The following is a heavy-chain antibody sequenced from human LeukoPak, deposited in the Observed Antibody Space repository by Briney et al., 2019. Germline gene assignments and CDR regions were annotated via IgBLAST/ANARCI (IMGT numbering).Heavy chain of an antibody. D-gene: IGHD3-22*01. CDR3: ARDPTPYDSSGYYGFPSS. CDR2: IYYSGST. Sequence: SETLSLTCTVSGGSISSYYWSWIRQPPGKGLEWIGYIYYSGSTNYNPSLKSRVTISVDTSKNQFSLKLSSVTAADTAVYYCARDPTPYDSSGYYGFPSSWGQGTLVTVSP. J-gene: IGHJ4*02. CDR1: GGSISSYY. V-gene: IGHV4-59*01.